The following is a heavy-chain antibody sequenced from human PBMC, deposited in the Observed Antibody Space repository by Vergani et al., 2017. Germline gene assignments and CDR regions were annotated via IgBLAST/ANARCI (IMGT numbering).Heavy chain of an antibody. Sequence: QVQLQESGPGLVKPSQTLSLTCTVSGGSISSRTSYWSWIRQPAGKGLEWIGRVYTSGSTNYNPSLKSRVTMSVDTSKNQFSLKWRSVTATDTAVYYCARGNSAYRCAGMDVGGEGSTVSV. J-gene: IGHJ6*01. CDR2: VYTSGST. D-gene: IGHD1/OR15-1a*01. V-gene: IGHV4-61*02. CDR1: GGSISSRTSY. CDR3: ARGNSAYRCAGMDV.